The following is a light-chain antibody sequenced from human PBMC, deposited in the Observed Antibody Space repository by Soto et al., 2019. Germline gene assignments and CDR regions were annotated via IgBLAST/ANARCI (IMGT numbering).Light chain of an antibody. Sequence: AIQMTQSPSSLSASVGDRVTITCRASQGIRNDLDWFQQKPGKAPKHLIYAASNLQSGVPARFSGSGSGTDFTLTISSLQPEDFATYYCLQKYFYPFTFGPGTKVDIE. CDR2: AAS. V-gene: IGKV1-6*01. CDR1: QGIRND. J-gene: IGKJ3*01. CDR3: LQKYFYPFT.